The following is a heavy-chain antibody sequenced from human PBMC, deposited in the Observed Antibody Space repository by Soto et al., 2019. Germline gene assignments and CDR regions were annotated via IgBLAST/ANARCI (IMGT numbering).Heavy chain of an antibody. J-gene: IGHJ3*02. CDR1: GYSIISGYY. CDR3: ARVYDSSGVGAFDI. Sequence: SETLSLTGAVSGYSIISGYYCGWIRQPPWKGLEWIGSIYHSGSTYYNPSLKSRVTISVDTSKNQFSLKLSSVTAADTAVYYCARVYDSSGVGAFDIWGQGTMVTVSS. V-gene: IGHV4-38-2*01. CDR2: IYHSGST. D-gene: IGHD3-22*01.